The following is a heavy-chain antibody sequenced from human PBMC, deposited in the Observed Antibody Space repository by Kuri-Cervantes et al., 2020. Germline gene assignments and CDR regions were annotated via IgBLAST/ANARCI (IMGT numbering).Heavy chain of an antibody. CDR1: GFTFSGSA. CDR3: VIVVVVAATGDYFDY. V-gene: IGHV3-73*01. Sequence: GESLKSSCAASGFTFSGSAMHWVRQASGKVLEWVGRIRSKANSYATAYAASVKGRFTISRDDSKNTAYLQMNSLKTEDTAVYYCVIVVVVAATGDYFDYWVQGTLVTVSS. CDR2: IRSKANSYAT. J-gene: IGHJ4*02. D-gene: IGHD2-15*01.